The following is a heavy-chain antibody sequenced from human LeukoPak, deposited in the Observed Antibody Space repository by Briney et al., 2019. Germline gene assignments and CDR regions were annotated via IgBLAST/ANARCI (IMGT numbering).Heavy chain of an antibody. D-gene: IGHD3-10*01. V-gene: IGHV3-23*01. Sequence: GGSLRLSCAASGFTFSTSVMNCVRQAPGKGLEWVLSTRGSDGRTFYADSVKGRFTISRDNSKNTLYLQMNSLRAEDTAVYYCAKAVDFYGSGSYYTSDYWGQGTLVTVSS. CDR2: TRGSDGRT. CDR1: GFTFSTSV. J-gene: IGHJ4*02. CDR3: AKAVDFYGSGSYYTSDY.